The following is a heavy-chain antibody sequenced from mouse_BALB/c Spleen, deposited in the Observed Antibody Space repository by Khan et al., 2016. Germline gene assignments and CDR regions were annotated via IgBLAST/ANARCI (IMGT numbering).Heavy chain of an antibody. CDR3: TRKGIFYGNYDFDS. D-gene: IGHD2-1*01. V-gene: IGHV1-15*01. CDR1: GYTFSDYE. Sequence: QVQLQQSGAELVRPGASVTLSCKASGYTFSDYEMHWVKQPPVHGMEWIGAIDPETGGTVYNQKFKGQATLTAGRSSSTAYMELRSLTSEDSAVYYCTRKGIFYGNYDFDSWGQGTTLTVSS. J-gene: IGHJ2*01. CDR2: IDPETGGT.